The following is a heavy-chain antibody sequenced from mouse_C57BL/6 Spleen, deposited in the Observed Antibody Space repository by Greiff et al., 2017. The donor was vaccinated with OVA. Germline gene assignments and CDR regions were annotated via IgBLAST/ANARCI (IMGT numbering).Heavy chain of an antibody. D-gene: IGHD1-1*01. V-gene: IGHV14-4*01. CDR3: TPYYGSSYGGYFDV. CDR2: IDPENGDT. J-gene: IGHJ1*03. CDR1: GFNIKDDY. Sequence: EVQLQQSGAELVRPGASVKLSCTASGFNIKDDYMHWVKQRPEQGLEWIGWIDPENGDTEYASKFQGKATITADTSSNTAYLQLSSLTSEDTAVYYCTPYYGSSYGGYFDVWGTGTTVTVAS.